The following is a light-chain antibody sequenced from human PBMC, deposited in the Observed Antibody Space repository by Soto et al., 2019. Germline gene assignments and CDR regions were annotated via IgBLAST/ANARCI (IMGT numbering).Light chain of an antibody. J-gene: IGKJ1*01. Sequence: EIVFTQSPATLSSGRVERAALSCRASQSVRSNLAWYQQKPGQAPRLLIYGASTRATGIPARFSGSGSGTEFTLTISSLQSEDFAVYYCQQYSNWPPGTFGQGTKVDIK. CDR1: QSVRSN. V-gene: IGKV3-15*01. CDR2: GAS. CDR3: QQYSNWPPGT.